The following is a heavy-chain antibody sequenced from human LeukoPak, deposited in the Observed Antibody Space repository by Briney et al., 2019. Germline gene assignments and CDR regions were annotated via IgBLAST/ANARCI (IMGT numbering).Heavy chain of an antibody. J-gene: IGHJ3*02. CDR2: TYYRSKWSN. D-gene: IGHD6-19*01. V-gene: IGHV6-1*01. CDR1: GDSFSSNSAA. CDR3: ARSRDIAVAGTVAFDI. Sequence: SQTLSLTCAISGDSFSSNSAAWIWLRQAPWRGLEWLGRTYYRSKWSNGYAVSVKSRITIKPDTSKNQFSQQLNSVTPEDTAVYYCARSRDIAVAGTVAFDIWGQGTVVTVSS.